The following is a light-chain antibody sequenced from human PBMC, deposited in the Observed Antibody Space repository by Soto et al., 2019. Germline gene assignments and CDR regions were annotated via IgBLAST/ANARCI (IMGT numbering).Light chain of an antibody. V-gene: IGKV1-5*03. CDR2: KAS. CDR1: QSISSW. Sequence: DVQMSQSPSTLSASVGDSVTITCRAIQSISSWWAWYQRKPGKAPKLLIYKASSLESGVPSRFSGSESGTELTLTISRLQSDDFATDYCQQFNNYPWTFGQGTRVEIK. J-gene: IGKJ1*01. CDR3: QQFNNYPWT.